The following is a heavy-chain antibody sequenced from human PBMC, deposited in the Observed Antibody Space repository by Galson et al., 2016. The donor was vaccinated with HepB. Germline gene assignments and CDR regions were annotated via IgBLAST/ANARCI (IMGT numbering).Heavy chain of an antibody. CDR1: GFTFYSSA. J-gene: IGHJ4*02. Sequence: SLRLSCAASGFTFYSSAMSWVRQAPGKGLEWVSSIASVGSPTYYADAVKSRFTISRDNSQNTVYLQMNSLRADDTALYYCAKGGGYGRGDSWGQGALVTVSS. CDR2: IASVGSPT. CDR3: AKGGGYGRGDS. V-gene: IGHV3-23*01. D-gene: IGHD6-25*01.